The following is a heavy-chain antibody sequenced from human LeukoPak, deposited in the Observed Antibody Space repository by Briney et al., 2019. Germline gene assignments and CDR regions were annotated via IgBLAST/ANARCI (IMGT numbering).Heavy chain of an antibody. CDR3: ARSYGHSIDY. CDR2: IKQDGSGQ. J-gene: IGHJ4*02. D-gene: IGHD3-10*01. Sequence: PGGSLRLSCAASGLTFRNFWMCWVRQAPGKGLEWAATIKQDGSGQYYVDSVKGQFTISRDNAQNSLYLQMNNLRAEDTAVYYCARSYGHSIDYWGQGTLVTVSS. V-gene: IGHV3-7*01. CDR1: GLTFRNFW.